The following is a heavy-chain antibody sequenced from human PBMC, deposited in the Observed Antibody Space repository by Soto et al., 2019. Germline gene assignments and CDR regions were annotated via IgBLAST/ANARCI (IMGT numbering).Heavy chain of an antibody. Sequence: GESLKISCKGSGYSFTSYWISWVRQMPRKGLEWMGRIDPSDSYTNYNPSFQGHVTISADKSISTAYLQWSSLQASDTAMYYCARHRSADGPPDFDYWGQGTLVTVSS. CDR3: ARHRSADGPPDFDY. V-gene: IGHV5-10-1*01. D-gene: IGHD6-13*01. CDR1: GYSFTSYW. CDR2: IDPSDSYT. J-gene: IGHJ4*01.